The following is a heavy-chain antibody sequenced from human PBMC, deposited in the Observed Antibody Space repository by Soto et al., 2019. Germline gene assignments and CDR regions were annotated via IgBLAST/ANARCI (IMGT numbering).Heavy chain of an antibody. CDR1: GFTFSSYA. Sequence: QVQLVESGGGVVQPGRSLRLSCAASGFTFSSYAMHWVRQAPGKGLEWVAVISYDGSNKYYADSVKGRFTISRDNSKNTLYLQMNSLRDEDTAVYYCARGGLVGATLDYYYGMDVWGQGTTVTVSS. D-gene: IGHD1-26*01. J-gene: IGHJ6*02. CDR2: ISYDGSNK. CDR3: ARGGLVGATLDYYYGMDV. V-gene: IGHV3-30-3*01.